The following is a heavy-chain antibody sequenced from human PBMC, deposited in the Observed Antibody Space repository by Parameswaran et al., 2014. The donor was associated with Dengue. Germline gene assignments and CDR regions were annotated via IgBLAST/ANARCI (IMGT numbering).Heavy chain of an antibody. D-gene: IGHD3-10*01. CDR3: AKSAMVRGVQRPPHNWFDP. J-gene: IGHJ5*02. CDR2: INHSGST. V-gene: IGHV4-34*01. Sequence: WIRQPPGKGLEWIGEINHSGSTNYNPSLKSRVTISVDTSKNQFSLKLSSVTAADTAVYYCAKSAMVRGVQRPPHNWFDPWGQGTLVTVSS.